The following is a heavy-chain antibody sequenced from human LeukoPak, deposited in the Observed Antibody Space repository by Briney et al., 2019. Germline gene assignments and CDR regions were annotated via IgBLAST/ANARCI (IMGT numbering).Heavy chain of an antibody. CDR1: GFTFSSYG. Sequence: GGSLRLSCAASGFTFSSYGMNWVRQAPGKGLEWVSYISSSRSTIYYADSVKGRFTISRDNAKKSLYLQMNSLRDEDTAVYYCARVTLTYYFDSSGSFPDYWGQETLVTVSS. CDR2: ISSSRSTI. D-gene: IGHD3-22*01. CDR3: ARVTLTYYFDSSGSFPDY. J-gene: IGHJ4*02. V-gene: IGHV3-48*02.